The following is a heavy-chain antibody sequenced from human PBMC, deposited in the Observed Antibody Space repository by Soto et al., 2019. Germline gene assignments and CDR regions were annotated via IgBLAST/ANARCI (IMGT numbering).Heavy chain of an antibody. CDR1: XXSISSYY. V-gene: IGHV4-59*01. Sequence: SXTXXXXCTGSXXSISSYYWSWIRQPPGKGLEWIGYIYYSGSTNYNPSLKSRVTISVDTSKNQFSLKLSSVTAADTAVYYCERPLVGIPVAGTGIFDYWGQGTLVTVSS. J-gene: IGHJ4*02. CDR3: ERPLVGIPVAGTGIFDY. CDR2: IYYSGST. D-gene: IGHD6-19*01.